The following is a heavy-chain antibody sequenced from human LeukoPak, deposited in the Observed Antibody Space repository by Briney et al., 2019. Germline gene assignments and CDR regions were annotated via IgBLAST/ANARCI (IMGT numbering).Heavy chain of an antibody. CDR1: GYTFTSYG. V-gene: IGHV1-18*01. CDR3: ARELVTTVTTVDAFDI. D-gene: IGHD4-17*01. CDR2: ISAYNGNT. Sequence: ASVKVSCKASGYTFTSYGISWVRQAPGQGLEWMGWISAYNGNTNYAQKLQGRVTMTTDTSTSTAYMELRSLRSDDTAVHYCARELVTTVTTVDAFDIWGQGTMVTVSS. J-gene: IGHJ3*02.